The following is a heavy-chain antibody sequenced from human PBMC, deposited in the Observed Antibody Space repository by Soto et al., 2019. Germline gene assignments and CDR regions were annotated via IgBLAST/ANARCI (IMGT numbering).Heavy chain of an antibody. CDR3: ATAPETFTPAGYYVTWFDP. J-gene: IGHJ5*01. V-gene: IGHV4-39*05. D-gene: IGHD3-22*01. CDR1: SASLTDGFLF. CDR2: TYIGGMT. Sequence: SDTPSLSCAVSSASLTDGFLFGGWKHKSPGKGVEWIASTYIGGMTYYNPSHRSRVTISVDTSKSQFSLRLNSVTAADTAVYYCATAPETFTPAGYYVTWFDPWGQGPLVTVSS.